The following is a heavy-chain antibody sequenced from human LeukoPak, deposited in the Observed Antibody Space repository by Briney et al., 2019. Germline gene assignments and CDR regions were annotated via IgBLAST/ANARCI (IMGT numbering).Heavy chain of an antibody. CDR3: ARGRRGSPGTIYWFDP. V-gene: IGHV4-38-2*02. Sequence: SETLSLTCTVSGYSISSGYYWGWIRQPPGKGREWIGSIYHSGSTYYNPSLKSRVTISVDTSKNQFSLKLSSVTAADTAVYYCARGRRGSPGTIYWFDPWGQGTLVTVSS. D-gene: IGHD3-16*01. CDR1: GYSISSGYY. J-gene: IGHJ5*02. CDR2: IYHSGST.